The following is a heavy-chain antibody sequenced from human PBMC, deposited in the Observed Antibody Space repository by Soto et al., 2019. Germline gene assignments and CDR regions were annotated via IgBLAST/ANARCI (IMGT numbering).Heavy chain of an antibody. CDR1: GFRFDDYA. CDR3: AKGEALYSSHPWAS. CDR2: ISWNSGTM. D-gene: IGHD3-10*01. J-gene: IGHJ5*01. Sequence: GGSLRLSCVGYGFRFDDYAMHWVRQVPGKGLEWLSGISWNSGTMGYADSVKGRFTISRDNSKDTLYLQMNGLRVEDTAIYYYAKGEALYSSHPWASWGHGTLATVSS. V-gene: IGHV3-9*01.